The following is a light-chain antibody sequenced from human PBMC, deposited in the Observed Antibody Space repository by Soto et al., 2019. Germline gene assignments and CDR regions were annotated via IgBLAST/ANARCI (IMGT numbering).Light chain of an antibody. V-gene: IGLV2-14*01. CDR3: STYTSASTS. Sequence: QSALTQPASVSGSPGQSITISCTGTEVGAHRFVSWYQQVPGTAPKLLIYEVIKRPSGISPRFSGSKADNTASLTISGLQADDEADYFCSTYTSASTSFGGGTKLTVL. CDR1: EVGAHRF. J-gene: IGLJ2*01. CDR2: EVI.